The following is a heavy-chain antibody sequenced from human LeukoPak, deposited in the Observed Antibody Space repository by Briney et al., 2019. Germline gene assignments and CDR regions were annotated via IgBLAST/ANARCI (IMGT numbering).Heavy chain of an antibody. CDR2: IRYDGSNK. CDR3: ARDYYGSGSYSDFYYYYYGMDV. D-gene: IGHD3-10*01. J-gene: IGHJ6*04. V-gene: IGHV3-33*01. CDR1: GFTFSSYG. Sequence: GGSLRLSCAASGFTFSSYGMHWVRQAPGKGLEWVAVIRYDGSNKYYADSVKGRFTISRDNSKNTLYLQMNSLRAEDTAVYYCARDYYGSGSYSDFYYYYYGMDVWGKGTTVTVSS.